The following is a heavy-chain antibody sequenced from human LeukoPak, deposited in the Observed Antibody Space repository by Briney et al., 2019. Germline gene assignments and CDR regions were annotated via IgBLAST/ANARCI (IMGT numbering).Heavy chain of an antibody. V-gene: IGHV1-18*01. J-gene: IGHJ4*02. CDR3: ARDLMIAVAGTAFDY. CDR1: GYTFTSYG. Sequence: ASVKVSCKASGYTFTSYGINWVRQAPGQGLEWMGWISAYNGNTNYAQKLQGRVAMTTDTSTSTAYMELRSLRSDDTAVYYCARDLMIAVAGTAFDYWGQGTLVTVSS. CDR2: ISAYNGNT. D-gene: IGHD6-19*01.